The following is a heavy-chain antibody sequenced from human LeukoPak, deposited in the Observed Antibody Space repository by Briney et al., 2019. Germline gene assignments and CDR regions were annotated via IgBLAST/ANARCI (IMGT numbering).Heavy chain of an antibody. CDR3: AREGCSSTSCYSDY. CDR1: GGSTSSSSSY. D-gene: IGHD2-2*01. CDR2: IYYSGSS. V-gene: IGHV4-39*02. J-gene: IGHJ4*02. Sequence: SETLSLTCSVSGGSTSSSSSYWGWIRQPPGKGLEWIGSIYYSGSSFDNPALKSRVTISVDTSKNQFSLKLSSVTAADTAVYYCAREGCSSTSCYSDYWGQGTLVTVSS.